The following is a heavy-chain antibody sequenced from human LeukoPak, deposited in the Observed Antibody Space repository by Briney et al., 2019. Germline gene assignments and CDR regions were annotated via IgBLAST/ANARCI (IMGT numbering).Heavy chain of an antibody. J-gene: IGHJ6*02. CDR3: AKDTGGNGAYFYAMDV. V-gene: IGHV3-9*01. D-gene: IGHD4-23*01. CDR2: INWNSDTK. Sequence: GGSLRLSCVGSGFAFHNYAMHWVRRPPGKGLEWVSAINWNSDTKAYADSVKGRITIPRDRARNSLYLQMDSLRPEDTALYYCAKDTGGNGAYFYAMDVWGQGTSVTVSS. CDR1: GFAFHNYA.